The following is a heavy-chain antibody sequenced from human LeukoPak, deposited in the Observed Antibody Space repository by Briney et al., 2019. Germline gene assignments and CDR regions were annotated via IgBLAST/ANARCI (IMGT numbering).Heavy chain of an antibody. J-gene: IGHJ4*02. CDR1: GFTFDDYA. CDR3: AKDMTTVTTSGSDY. D-gene: IGHD4-17*01. Sequence: SGGSLRLSCVASGFTFDDYAMHWVRQVPGKGLEWVSGISWNSGSTGYADSVKGRFTISRDNAMNSLYLQMNSLRAEDTALYYCAKDMTTVTTSGSDYWGQGTLVTVSS. V-gene: IGHV3-9*01. CDR2: ISWNSGST.